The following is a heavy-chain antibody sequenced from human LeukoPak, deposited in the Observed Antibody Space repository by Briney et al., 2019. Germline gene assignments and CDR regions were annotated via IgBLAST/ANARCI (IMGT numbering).Heavy chain of an antibody. CDR3: ARDKALTISYGMDV. V-gene: IGHV1-3*04. CDR2: INTHNGNR. J-gene: IGHJ6*02. D-gene: IGHD4/OR15-4a*01. CDR1: GYTFTNYA. Sequence: ASVKVSCKASGYTFTNYAIHWVRQAPGQGLEWMGWINTHNGNRKYAQKFQGRVTITSDTSANTVNMELTSLRSEDTAVYFCARDKALTISYGMDVWGQGTTVTVSS.